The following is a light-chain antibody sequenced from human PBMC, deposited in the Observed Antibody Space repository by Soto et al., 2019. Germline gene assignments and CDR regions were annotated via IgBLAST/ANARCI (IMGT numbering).Light chain of an antibody. V-gene: IGKV1-39*01. CDR1: QSISFY. J-gene: IGKJ1*01. CDR2: AAS. CDR3: QQSYNTPPT. Sequence: DIQMTHSPSSLSTSVGDRVTITCPASQSISFYLNWYQQRPGKAPKFLIYAASNLQSGVPSRFSGSGSGTDFTLSISSLQPEDFATYYCQQSYNTPPTFGQGTKVDNK.